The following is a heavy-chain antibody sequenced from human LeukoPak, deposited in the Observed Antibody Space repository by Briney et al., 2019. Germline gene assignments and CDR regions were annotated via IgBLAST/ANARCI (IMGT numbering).Heavy chain of an antibody. Sequence: GGSLRLSCAASGFTFSIYLMKWVRQARGKGLEGVSSINRRNNIYYADSVRGRFTISRDNAKNSLYLQMNSLRAEDTALYYCVREDTPTGTNLMVYWGQGTLVTVSS. V-gene: IGHV3-21*01. CDR2: INRRNNI. CDR3: VREDTPTGTNLMVY. J-gene: IGHJ4*02. D-gene: IGHD5-18*01. CDR1: GFTFSIYL.